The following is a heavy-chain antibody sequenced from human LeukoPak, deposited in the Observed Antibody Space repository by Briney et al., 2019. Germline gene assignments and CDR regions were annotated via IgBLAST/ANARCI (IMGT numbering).Heavy chain of an antibody. V-gene: IGHV3-33*01. D-gene: IGHD3-22*01. Sequence: GTSLRLSCAASGISFSSHGMHWVRQAPGKGLEWVAVIWYVGSNIYYTDSVKGRFTISRDNSKNTLYLQMNSLRAEDTALYYCARARNDYDSNGFSLLDYWGQGTLVTVSS. CDR2: IWYVGSNI. J-gene: IGHJ4*02. CDR1: GISFSSHG. CDR3: ARARNDYDSNGFSLLDY.